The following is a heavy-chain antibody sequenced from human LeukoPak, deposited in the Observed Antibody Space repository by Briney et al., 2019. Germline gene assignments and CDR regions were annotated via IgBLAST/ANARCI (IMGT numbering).Heavy chain of an antibody. J-gene: IGHJ4*02. CDR3: ARCIMGYSDYDLDY. Sequence: GGSLRLSCAASGFPFSTYSMNWVRQAPGKGLEWVSFISSSSSYIYYADSVKGRFTISRDNAKNSMYLQMNSLRAEDTAVYYCARCIMGYSDYDLDYWGQGTLVTVSS. CDR1: GFPFSTYS. D-gene: IGHD5-12*01. CDR2: ISSSSSYI. V-gene: IGHV3-21*01.